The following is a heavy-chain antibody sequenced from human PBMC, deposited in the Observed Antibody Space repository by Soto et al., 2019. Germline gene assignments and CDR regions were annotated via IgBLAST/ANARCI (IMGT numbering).Heavy chain of an antibody. V-gene: IGHV4-59*01. CDR3: ASAANWFHP. CDR2: MYYNGNI. CDR1: GVSISNYY. D-gene: IGHD6-25*01. Sequence: SETLSLTCNVSGVSISNYYWTWVRQSPEEGLEWIGYMYYNGNINYNPSLKSRVTISIDTSKNQFSLTLKSVTAADTAVYYCASAANWFHPWGEGVLVTVSS. J-gene: IGHJ5*02.